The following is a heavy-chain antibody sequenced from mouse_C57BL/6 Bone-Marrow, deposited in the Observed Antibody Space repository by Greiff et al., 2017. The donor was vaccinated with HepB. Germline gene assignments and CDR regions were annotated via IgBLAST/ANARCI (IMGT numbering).Heavy chain of an antibody. CDR1: GYSITSGYY. D-gene: IGHD1-1*01. CDR3: ARDQDYFLSVAY. Sequence: EVKLQESGPGLVKPSQSLSLTCSVTGYSITSGYYWNWIRQFPGNKLEWMGYISYDGSNNYNPSLKNRISITRDTSKNQFFLKLNSVTTEDTATYYCARDQDYFLSVAYWGQGTLVTVSA. J-gene: IGHJ3*01. V-gene: IGHV3-6*01. CDR2: ISYDGSN.